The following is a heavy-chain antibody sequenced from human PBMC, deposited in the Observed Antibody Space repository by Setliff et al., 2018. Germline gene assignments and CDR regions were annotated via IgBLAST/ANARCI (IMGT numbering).Heavy chain of an antibody. CDR3: AREVSTGENSGCDI. D-gene: IGHD3-9*01. CDR1: GYTFTNYY. V-gene: IGHV1-46*01. Sequence: ASVKVSCKASGYTFTNYYIHWVRQTPGQGLEWMGIINPSGGRLSYAEKFQDRVTMTRDASTNTVYMDLSSLRDDDTAVYYCAREVSTGENSGCDIWGQGTVVTVSS. J-gene: IGHJ3*02. CDR2: INPSGGRL.